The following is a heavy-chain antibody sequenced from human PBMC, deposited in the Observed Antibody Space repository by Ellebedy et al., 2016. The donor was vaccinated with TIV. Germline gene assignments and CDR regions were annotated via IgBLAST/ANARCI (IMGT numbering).Heavy chain of an antibody. CDR3: ARAEGDY. Sequence: LRLSXTVSGGSISSGDYYWSWIRQPPGKGLEWIGYIYYSGSTYYNPSLKSRVTISVDTSKNQFSLKLSSVTAADTAVYYCARAEGDYWGQGTLVTVSS. J-gene: IGHJ4*02. CDR1: GGSISSGDYY. CDR2: IYYSGST. V-gene: IGHV4-30-4*01.